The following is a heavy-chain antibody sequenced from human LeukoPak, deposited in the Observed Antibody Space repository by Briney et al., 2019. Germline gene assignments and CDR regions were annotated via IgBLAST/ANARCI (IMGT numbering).Heavy chain of an antibody. CDR3: RAYTYATDF. Sequence: GGSLRLSCAASGFIFSSYAMSWVRQAPGKGLEWVSTISGSGGSTYYADSVKGRSTISRDNSKNTLYLQMNSLRAEDTATYYCRAYTYATDFWGQGTLVAVSS. D-gene: IGHD2-8*01. CDR1: GFIFSSYA. V-gene: IGHV3-23*01. J-gene: IGHJ4*02. CDR2: ISGSGGST.